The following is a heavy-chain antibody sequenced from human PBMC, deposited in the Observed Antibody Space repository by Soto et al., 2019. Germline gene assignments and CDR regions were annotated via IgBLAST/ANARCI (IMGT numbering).Heavy chain of an antibody. V-gene: IGHV3-11*01. Sequence: SGGSLRLSCAASGFTLRDYYMSWIRQAQGKGLEWVSYISSSGSTIYYADSVKGRFTISRDNAKNSLYLQMNSLRAEDTAVYYCARAYYDFWSGYYENNWLAPWGQGTLVTVCS. J-gene: IGHJ5*02. D-gene: IGHD3-3*01. CDR3: ARAYYDFWSGYYENNWLAP. CDR2: ISSSGSTI. CDR1: GFTLRDYY.